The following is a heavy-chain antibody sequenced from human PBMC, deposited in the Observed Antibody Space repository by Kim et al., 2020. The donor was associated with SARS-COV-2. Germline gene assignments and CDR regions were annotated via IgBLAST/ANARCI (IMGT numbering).Heavy chain of an antibody. CDR3: AKDHLIGFKDSSDMYDRRYFDY. Sequence: GGSLRLSCAASGFTFSSYGMHWVRQAPGKGLEWVAVISYDGSNKYYADSVKGRFTISRDNSKNTLYLQMNSLRAEDTAVYYCAKDHLIGFKDSSDMYDRRYFDYWGQGTLVTVSS. CDR2: ISYDGSNK. J-gene: IGHJ4*02. V-gene: IGHV3-30*18. CDR1: GFTFSSYG. D-gene: IGHD3-22*01.